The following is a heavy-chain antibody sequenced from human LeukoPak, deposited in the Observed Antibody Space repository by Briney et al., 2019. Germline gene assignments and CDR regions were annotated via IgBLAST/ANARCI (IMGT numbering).Heavy chain of an antibody. CDR1: GGTFTSYA. CDR3: ARGAALRDFWSGYYAGYYYGMDV. V-gene: IGHV1-69*13. Sequence: SVKVSCKASGGTFTSYAISWVRQAPGQGLEWMGGIIPIFGTANYAQKFQGRVTITADESTSTAYMELSSLRSEDTAVYYCARGAALRDFWSGYYAGYYYGMDVWGQGTTVTVSS. D-gene: IGHD3-3*01. CDR2: IIPIFGTA. J-gene: IGHJ6*02.